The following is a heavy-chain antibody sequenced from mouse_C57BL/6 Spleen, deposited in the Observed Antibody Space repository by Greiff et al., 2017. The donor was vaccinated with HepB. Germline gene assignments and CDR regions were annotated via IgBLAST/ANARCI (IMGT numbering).Heavy chain of an antibody. J-gene: IGHJ2*01. CDR3: ARSFITTVVARDY. D-gene: IGHD1-1*01. Sequence: EVKLVESGAELVKPGASVKLSCTASGFNIKDYYMHWVKQRTEQGLEWIGRIDPEDGETKYAPKFQGKATITADTSSNTAYLQLSSLTSEDTAVYYCARSFITTVVARDYWGQGTTLTVSS. V-gene: IGHV14-2*01. CDR1: GFNIKDYY. CDR2: IDPEDGET.